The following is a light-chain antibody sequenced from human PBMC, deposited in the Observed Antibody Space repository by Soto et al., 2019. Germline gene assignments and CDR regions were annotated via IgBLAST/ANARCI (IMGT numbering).Light chain of an antibody. J-gene: IGKJ2*01. CDR1: QSVGSG. CDR2: GAS. CDR3: QQYNNWPPYT. Sequence: EIVMTQSPATLSVSPGERATLSCRASQSVGSGLSWYQQKPDQAPRPLIYGASTRATGIPARFSGSGSGTEFTLTISSLQSEDYAVYYCQQYNNWPPYTFGQGTKVDIK. V-gene: IGKV3-15*01.